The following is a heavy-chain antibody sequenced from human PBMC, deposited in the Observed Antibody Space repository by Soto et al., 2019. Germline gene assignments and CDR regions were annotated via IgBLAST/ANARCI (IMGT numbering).Heavy chain of an antibody. D-gene: IGHD3-22*01. V-gene: IGHV3-30-3*01. J-gene: IGHJ4*02. CDR2: ISYDGSNK. Sequence: GSLRLSCAASGFPFASYAMTWVRQAPGKGPEWVAVISYDGSNKYYADSVKGRFTISRDNSKNTLYLQMNSLRAEDTAVYYCARFLSGYYSYFDYWGQGTLVTVSS. CDR3: ARFLSGYYSYFDY. CDR1: GFPFASYA.